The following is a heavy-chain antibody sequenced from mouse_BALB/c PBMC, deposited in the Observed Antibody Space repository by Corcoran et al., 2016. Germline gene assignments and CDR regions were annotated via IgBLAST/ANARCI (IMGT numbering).Heavy chain of an antibody. Sequence: QIPLVQSGPELKKPGETVKISCKASGYTFTNYGMNWVKQAPGKGLKWMGWINTYTGEPTYADDFKGRFAFSLETSASTAYLQINNLKNEDMATYFCASGNYDDYWGQGTTLTVSA. CDR3: ASGNYDDY. CDR1: GYTFTNYG. CDR2: INTYTGEP. J-gene: IGHJ2*01. D-gene: IGHD1-1*02. V-gene: IGHV9-1*02.